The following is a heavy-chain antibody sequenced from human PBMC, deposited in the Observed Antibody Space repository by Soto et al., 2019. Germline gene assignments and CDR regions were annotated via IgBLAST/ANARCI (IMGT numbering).Heavy chain of an antibody. V-gene: IGHV4-61*01. J-gene: IGHJ4*02. CDR2: IYYSGST. CDR1: GGSVSSGSYY. CDR3: ARDPEYSGYDSLGYDY. D-gene: IGHD5-12*01. Sequence: QVQLQESGPGLVKPSETLSLTCTVSGGSVSSGSYYWSWIRQPPGKGLEWIGYIYYSGSTNYNPSLNSRVTIPVDRSNNQFSLKLSSVTAADTAVYYCARDPEYSGYDSLGYDYWGQGTLVTVSS.